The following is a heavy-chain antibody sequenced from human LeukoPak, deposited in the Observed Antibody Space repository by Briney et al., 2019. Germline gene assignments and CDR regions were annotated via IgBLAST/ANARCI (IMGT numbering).Heavy chain of an antibody. CDR3: ASQRGTFVDY. V-gene: IGHV4-4*02. Sequence: SETLSLTCAVSGGSISSSNWWSWVRQPPGKGLEWIGEIYHSGSTNYNPSLKSRVTISVDTSRNQFSLKLSSVTAADTAVYYCASQRGTFVDYWGQGTLVTVSS. D-gene: IGHD1-7*01. CDR1: GGSISSSNW. J-gene: IGHJ4*02. CDR2: IYHSGST.